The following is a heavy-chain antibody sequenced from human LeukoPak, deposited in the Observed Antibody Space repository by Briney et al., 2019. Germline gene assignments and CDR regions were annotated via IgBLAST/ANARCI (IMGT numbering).Heavy chain of an antibody. CDR1: GGSFSGYY. J-gene: IGHJ4*02. V-gene: IGHV4-34*01. Sequence: SETLSLTCAVYGGSFSGYYWSWIRQPPGKGLEWIGEINHSGSTNYNPSLKSRVTISVDTSKNQFSLKLSSVTAADTAVYYCASRMIVVVSYYFDYWGQGTLVTVSP. CDR2: INHSGST. CDR3: ASRMIVVVSYYFDY. D-gene: IGHD3-22*01.